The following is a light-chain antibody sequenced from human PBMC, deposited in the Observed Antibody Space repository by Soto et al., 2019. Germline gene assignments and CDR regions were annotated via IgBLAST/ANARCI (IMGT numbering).Light chain of an antibody. CDR2: KAS. CDR3: QQSFT. V-gene: IGKV1-5*03. J-gene: IGKJ3*01. Sequence: DIQMTQSPSTLSASVGDRVTITCRASQSISSWLAWYQQKPGKAPKLLIYKASSLESGVPSRFSGSGSGTEFTLTISSLRPDDFATYYGQQSFTFGPGTKVDIK. CDR1: QSISSW.